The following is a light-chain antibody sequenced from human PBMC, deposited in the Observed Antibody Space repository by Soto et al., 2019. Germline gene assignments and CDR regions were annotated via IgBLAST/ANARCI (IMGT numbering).Light chain of an antibody. V-gene: IGKV1-9*01. Sequence: IQLTQSPSSLSASVGDRVTITCRASQGISRYLAWYQQKPRKAPKRLIYVASTLQSGVPSRFSGSGSGTDFTLTISSLQPEDFATYYCQQFNSYPLTFGQGTRLEIK. CDR2: VAS. CDR1: QGISRY. J-gene: IGKJ5*01. CDR3: QQFNSYPLT.